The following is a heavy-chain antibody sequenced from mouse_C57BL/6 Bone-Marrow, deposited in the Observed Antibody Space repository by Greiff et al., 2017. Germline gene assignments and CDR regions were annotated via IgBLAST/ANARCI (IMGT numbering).Heavy chain of an antibody. CDR2: IDPSDSYT. CDR3: ARDYYCSSMFAY. Sequence: QVQLQQPGAELVKPGASVKLSCKASGYTFTSYWMQWVKQRPGQGLEWIGEIDPSDSYTNYNQKFKGKATLTVDTSSSTAYMQLSSLTSADSAVYYCARDYYCSSMFAYWGQGTLVTVSA. J-gene: IGHJ3*01. V-gene: IGHV1-50*01. D-gene: IGHD1-1*01. CDR1: GYTFTSYW.